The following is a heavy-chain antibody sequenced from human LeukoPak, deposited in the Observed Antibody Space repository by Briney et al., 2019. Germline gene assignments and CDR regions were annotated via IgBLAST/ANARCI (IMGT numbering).Heavy chain of an antibody. CDR2: IYHSGST. J-gene: IGHJ4*02. CDR3: ARSHITFGGIIVPQFDY. V-gene: IGHV4-30-2*01. D-gene: IGHD3-16*02. CDR1: GDPISSGGYS. Sequence: SQTLSLTCTVSGDPISSGGYSWSWVRQPPGKGLEWIGYIYHSGSTYYNASLKSRVTISLDRSKNQFSLKLSSVTAADTAVYYCARSHITFGGIIVPQFDYWGLGTLVTVSS.